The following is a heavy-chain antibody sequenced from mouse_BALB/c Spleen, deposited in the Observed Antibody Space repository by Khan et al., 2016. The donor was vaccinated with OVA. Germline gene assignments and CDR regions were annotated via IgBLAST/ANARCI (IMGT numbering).Heavy chain of an antibody. CDR1: GFTFSSYS. V-gene: IGHV5-6*01. J-gene: IGHJ3*01. CDR3: AHHLTGSFAY. D-gene: IGHD4-1*01. Sequence: EVELVESGGDLVKPGGSLKLSCAASGFTFSSYSMSWVRQTPDKRLEWVASISSGGDYTYYPDSVKGRFTISRDNARCPLYLLMSDLYSEDTAMYYCAHHLTGSFAYWGHGTLVTVSA. CDR2: ISSGGDYT.